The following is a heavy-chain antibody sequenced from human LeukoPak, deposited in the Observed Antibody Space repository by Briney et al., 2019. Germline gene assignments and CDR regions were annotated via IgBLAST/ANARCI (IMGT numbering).Heavy chain of an antibody. CDR2: IYYSGST. V-gene: IGHV4-59*08. D-gene: IGHD3-9*01. J-gene: IGHJ5*02. CDR1: GGSISSYY. CDR3: ARHYDILTGYNRRFGGNWFDP. Sequence: SETLSLTCTVSGGSISSYYWSWIRQPPGKGLEWIGYIYYSGSTNYNPSLKSRVTISVDTSKNQFSLKLSSLTAADTAVYYCARHYDILTGYNRRFGGNWFDPWGQGTLVTVSS.